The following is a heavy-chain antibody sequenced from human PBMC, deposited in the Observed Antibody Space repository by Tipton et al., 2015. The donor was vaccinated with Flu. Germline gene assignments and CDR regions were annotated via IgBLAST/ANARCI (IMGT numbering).Heavy chain of an antibody. J-gene: IGHJ4*02. CDR3: AKWRGGTSSSSDY. CDR2: ISGNGGST. D-gene: IGHD6-6*01. V-gene: IGHV3-23*01. CDR1: GFTFSTYV. Sequence: PRLSCAASGFTFSTYVMSWVRQAPGKGLEWVSAISGNGGSTYYADSVKGRFTISRDNSKNTLSLQMNSLRAEDTAVYYCAKWRGGTSSSSDYWGQGTLVTVSS.